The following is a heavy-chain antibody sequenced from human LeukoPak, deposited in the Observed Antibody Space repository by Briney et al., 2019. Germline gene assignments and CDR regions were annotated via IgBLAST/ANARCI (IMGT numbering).Heavy chain of an antibody. CDR1: GYTFTSYA. J-gene: IGHJ4*02. V-gene: IGHV1-3*01. CDR2: INAGNGNT. CDR3: ARVYSSSWYGYFDY. Sequence: ASVKVSCKASGYTFTSYAMHWVRQAPGQRLEWMGWINAGNGNTKYSQKFQGRVTITRDTSASTAYMELSSLRSEDTAAYYCARVYSSSWYGYFDYWGQGTLVTVSS. D-gene: IGHD6-13*01.